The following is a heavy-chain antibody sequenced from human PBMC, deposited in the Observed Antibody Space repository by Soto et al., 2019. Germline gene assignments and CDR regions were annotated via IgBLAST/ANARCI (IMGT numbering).Heavy chain of an antibody. J-gene: IGHJ6*02. CDR3: ARVDDDSSGYYYYYYYGMDV. CDR1: GFTFSSYS. CDR2: ISSSSSTI. V-gene: IGHV3-48*02. Sequence: PGGSLRLSCAASGFTFSSYSMNWVRQAPGKGLEWVSYISSSSSTIYYADSVKGRFTISRDNAKNSLYLQMNSLRDEDTAVYYCARVDDDSSGYYYYYYYGMDVWGQGTTVTVYS. D-gene: IGHD3-22*01.